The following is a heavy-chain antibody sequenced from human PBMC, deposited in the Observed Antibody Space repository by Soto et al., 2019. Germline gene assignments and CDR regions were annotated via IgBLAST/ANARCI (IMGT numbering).Heavy chain of an antibody. CDR2: ISYDGSNK. Sequence: GGSLRLSCAASGFTFSSYGMHWVRQAPGKGLEWVAVISYDGSNKYYADSVKGRFTFSRDNSKNTLYLQMNSLRAEDTAVYYCAKDSGGTYYDFWSGYSTVSYYYYYGMDVWGQGTTVTVSS. D-gene: IGHD3-3*01. J-gene: IGHJ6*02. CDR1: GFTFSSYG. CDR3: AKDSGGTYYDFWSGYSTVSYYYYYGMDV. V-gene: IGHV3-30*18.